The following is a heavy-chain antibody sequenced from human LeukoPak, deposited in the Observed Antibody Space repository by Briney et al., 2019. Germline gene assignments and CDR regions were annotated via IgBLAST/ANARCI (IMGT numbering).Heavy chain of an antibody. CDR1: GFTFSSYS. CDR2: ISSSSSYI. V-gene: IGHV3-21*01. D-gene: IGHD3-22*01. Sequence: GGSLRLSCSASGFTFSSYSMNWVRQAPGKGLEWVSSISSSSSYIYYADSVKGRFTISRDNAKNSLYLQMNSLRAEDTAVYYCARDSTYYYDSSGYPPDYWGQGTLVTVSS. CDR3: ARDSTYYYDSSGYPPDY. J-gene: IGHJ4*02.